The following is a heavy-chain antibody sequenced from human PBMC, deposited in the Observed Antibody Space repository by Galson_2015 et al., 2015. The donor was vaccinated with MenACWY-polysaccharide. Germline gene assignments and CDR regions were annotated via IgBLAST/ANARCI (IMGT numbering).Heavy chain of an antibody. D-gene: IGHD5-12*01. CDR2: ISWNSGSI. V-gene: IGHV3-9*01. Sequence: SLRLSCAASGFTFDDYAMHWVRQAPGKGLEWVSGISWNSGSIGYADSVKGRFTISRDNAKNSLYLQMNSLRAEDTALYYCAKVGYPFVDYYYYYMDVWGKGTTVTVSS. CDR3: AKVGYPFVDYYYYYMDV. CDR1: GFTFDDYA. J-gene: IGHJ6*03.